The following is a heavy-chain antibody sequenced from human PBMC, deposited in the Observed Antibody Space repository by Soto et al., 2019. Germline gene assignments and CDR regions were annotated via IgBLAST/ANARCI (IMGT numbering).Heavy chain of an antibody. D-gene: IGHD1-1*01. V-gene: IGHV3-74*01. CDR1: GFTFNNYW. CDR3: AKVATGSYNWFDP. Sequence: GGSLRLSCAASGFTFNNYWMHWVRQAPGKGLVWVSRINTDGSRTTYADSVKGRFTISRDNAKNTLYLQMDSLRDEDTAVYYCAKVATGSYNWFDPWGQGTLVTAPQ. J-gene: IGHJ5*02. CDR2: INTDGSRT.